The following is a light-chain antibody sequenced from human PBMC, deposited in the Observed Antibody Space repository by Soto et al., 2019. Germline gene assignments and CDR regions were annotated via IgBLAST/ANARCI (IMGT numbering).Light chain of an antibody. CDR3: KQYNNWPPFT. CDR2: DAS. Sequence: EILMTQSPATLSVSPGERATLSCMASQSVGTNLAWYQQKPGQAARVLLLDASARATDIPARFRGSGYGTDFTLTISSLQSEDSATYYCKQYNNWPPFTFGGGTKVEIK. J-gene: IGKJ4*01. V-gene: IGKV3-15*01. CDR1: QSVGTN.